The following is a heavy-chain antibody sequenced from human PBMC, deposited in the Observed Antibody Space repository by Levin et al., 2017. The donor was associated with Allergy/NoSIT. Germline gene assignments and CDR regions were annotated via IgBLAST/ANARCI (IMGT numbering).Heavy chain of an antibody. CDR1: GYTFTNHH. CDR2: IKRSDDAT. CDR3: ARDADWACDH. V-gene: IGHV1-46*01. D-gene: IGHD3-9*01. Sequence: ASVKVSCTASGYTFTNHHMHWVRQAPGQGLEWMGIIKRSDDATSYAQKFQGRVTMTWDTSTTTVYMEMSSLRSEDTAVYFCARDADWACDHWGQGTLVTVSS. J-gene: IGHJ4*02.